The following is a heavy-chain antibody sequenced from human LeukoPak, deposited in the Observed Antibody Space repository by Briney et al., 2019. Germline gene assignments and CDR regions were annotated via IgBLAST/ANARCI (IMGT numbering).Heavy chain of an antibody. CDR3: ARRYPSVRGANLRPQEVRKYYFDY. D-gene: IGHD3-10*01. CDR2: INHSGST. Sequence: PSETLSLTCAVYGGSFSAYYWSWIRQPPGKGLEWIGDINHSGSTNYNPSLKSRVTISVDTSKNQFSLKLNSVTAADTAVYYCARRYPSVRGANLRPQEVRKYYFDYWGQGTLVTVSS. J-gene: IGHJ4*02. CDR1: GGSFSAYY. V-gene: IGHV4-34*01.